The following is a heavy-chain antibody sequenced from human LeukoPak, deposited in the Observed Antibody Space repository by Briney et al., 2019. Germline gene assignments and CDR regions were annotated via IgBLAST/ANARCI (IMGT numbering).Heavy chain of an antibody. V-gene: IGHV3-48*01. Sequence: AGGSLRLSCAASGFPFSTYSMNWVRQAPGKGLEWVSYISSSSSIIYYADSVKGRFTISRDNAKNSLHLQMNSLRAEDTAVYYCARVPRSRYDYGSPDYWGQGTLVTVSS. CDR2: ISSSSSII. CDR1: GFPFSTYS. CDR3: ARVPRSRYDYGSPDY. J-gene: IGHJ4*02. D-gene: IGHD3-10*01.